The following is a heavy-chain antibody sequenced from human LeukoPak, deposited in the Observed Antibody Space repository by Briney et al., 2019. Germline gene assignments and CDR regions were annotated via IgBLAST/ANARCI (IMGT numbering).Heavy chain of an antibody. CDR3: ARERVAYCGGDCYIFDY. Sequence: GRSLRLSCAASGFTFSSYGMHWVRQAPGKGLEWVAVIWYDGSNKYYAASVKGRFTISRDNSKNTLYLQMNSLRAEDTAVYYCARERVAYCGGDCYIFDYWGQGTLVTVSS. J-gene: IGHJ4*02. V-gene: IGHV3-33*01. CDR2: IWYDGSNK. D-gene: IGHD2-21*02. CDR1: GFTFSSYG.